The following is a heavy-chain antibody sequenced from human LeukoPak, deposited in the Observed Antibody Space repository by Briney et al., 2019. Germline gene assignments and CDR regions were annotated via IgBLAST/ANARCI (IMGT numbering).Heavy chain of an antibody. Sequence: GGSLRLSCAASGFSFRRYYMSWVRQAPGKGLQWVSVLFSGGDTYYADSVKDRFSISRDSSRETLFLQMNSLRADDTAVYYYARQGFDSGFDDWGHGIMVTVAS. CDR1: GFSFRRYY. D-gene: IGHD2-21*01. V-gene: IGHV3-66*04. J-gene: IGHJ4*01. CDR2: LFSGGDT. CDR3: ARQGFDSGFDD.